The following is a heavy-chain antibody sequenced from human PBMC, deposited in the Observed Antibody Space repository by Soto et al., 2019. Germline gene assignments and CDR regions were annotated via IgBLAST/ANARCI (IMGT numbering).Heavy chain of an antibody. CDR2: IYYRGST. CDR3: PRRYGSAFDI. J-gene: IGHJ3*02. Sequence: QVQLQESGPGLVKPSETLSLTCTVSGGSISSYYWSWIRQPPGKGLEWIGYIYYRGSTNYNPSINRRGTISDSTSKSQFPRKPTSVTAADTAVNYCPRRYGSAFDIWGQGTMVTVSS. CDR1: GGSISSYY. V-gene: IGHV4-59*01. D-gene: IGHD3-10*01.